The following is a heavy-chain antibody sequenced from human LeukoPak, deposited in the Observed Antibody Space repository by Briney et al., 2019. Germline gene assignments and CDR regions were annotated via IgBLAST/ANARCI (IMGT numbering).Heavy chain of an antibody. D-gene: IGHD6-19*01. CDR1: GFTFSSYG. CDR2: ISHDGTNK. CDR3: ARDSGRLAVAGSGVLDY. V-gene: IGHV3-30*03. J-gene: IGHJ4*02. Sequence: GRSLRLSCAASGFTFSSYGVHWVRQAPAKGLEWVAIISHDGTNKYYGDSVKGRFTVSRDNSRNTLYLQMNSLRAEDTAVYYCARDSGRLAVAGSGVLDYWGQGTLVTVSS.